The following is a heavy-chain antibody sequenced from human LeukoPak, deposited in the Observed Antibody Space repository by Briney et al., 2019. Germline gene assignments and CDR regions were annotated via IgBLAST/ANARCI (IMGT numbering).Heavy chain of an antibody. Sequence: SVKVSCKASGGTFSSYAISWVRQAPGQGLEWMGRIIPIFGTANYAQKFQGGVTITTDESTSTAYMELSSLRSEDTAVYYCATNRDCSGGSCYPYYYYYMDVWGKGTTVTVSS. V-gene: IGHV1-69*05. CDR2: IIPIFGTA. CDR3: ATNRDCSGGSCYPYYYYYMDV. J-gene: IGHJ6*03. D-gene: IGHD2-15*01. CDR1: GGTFSSYA.